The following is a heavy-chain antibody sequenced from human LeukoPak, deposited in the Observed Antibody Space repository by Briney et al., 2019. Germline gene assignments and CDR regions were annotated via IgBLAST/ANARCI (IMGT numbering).Heavy chain of an antibody. J-gene: IGHJ4*02. D-gene: IGHD3-3*01. V-gene: IGHV1-69*01. CDR1: GGTFSSYA. CDR3: ARNSNKYYDFWSGYYTGYFDY. Sequence: SVKVSCKASGGTFSSYAISWVRQAPGRGLEWMGGIIPIVGTANYAQKFQGRVTITAEESTRTAYMELSSLRSEDTAVYYSARNSNKYYDFWSGYYTGYFDYWGQGTLVTVSS. CDR2: IIPIVGTA.